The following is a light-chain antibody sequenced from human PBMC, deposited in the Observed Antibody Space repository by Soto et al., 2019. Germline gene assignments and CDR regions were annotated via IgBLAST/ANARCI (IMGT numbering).Light chain of an antibody. J-gene: IGKJ4*01. CDR2: AAS. Sequence: DIQMTQSPSSLSASVGDRVTITCRASQSVSSYLNWYQQKPGKAPKLLIYAASSLQSGVPSRFSGSGSGTHFTLTISSLQPEDFATYYCQQSYSIPLTFGGGTKVDIK. CDR1: QSVSSY. CDR3: QQSYSIPLT. V-gene: IGKV1-39*01.